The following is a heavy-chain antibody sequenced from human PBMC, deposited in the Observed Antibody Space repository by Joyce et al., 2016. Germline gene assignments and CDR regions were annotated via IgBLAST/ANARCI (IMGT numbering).Heavy chain of an antibody. CDR2: INGGSNTA. CDR3: TRAPREVVGATNHWFDP. Sequence: QVQLVQSGAEVKKPGASVKVSCEASGYNFTRYAIHWGRQAPGQSLEWMGWINGGSNTARYSQKFQDRVTITRDTSASTDYMELRSLRSEDTAVYYCTRAPREVVGATNHWFDPWGQGTLITVS. D-gene: IGHD1-26*01. CDR1: GYNFTRYA. J-gene: IGHJ5*02. V-gene: IGHV1-3*01.